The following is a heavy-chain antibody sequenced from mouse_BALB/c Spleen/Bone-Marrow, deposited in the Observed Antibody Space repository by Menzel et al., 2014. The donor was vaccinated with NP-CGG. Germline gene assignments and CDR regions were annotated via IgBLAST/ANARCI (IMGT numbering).Heavy chain of an antibody. Sequence: VHVKQSGPEVVKPGASVKIPCKTSGYTFTDYNVDWVKQSQGKSLEWIGDINPNNGGTIYNQKFKGKATLTVDKSSSTAYIELRSLTSEDTAVYYCARRGNYGHAMDYWGRGTSVTVSS. CDR3: ARRGNYGHAMDY. D-gene: IGHD1-1*02. V-gene: IGHV1-18*01. J-gene: IGHJ4*01. CDR1: GYTFTDYN. CDR2: INPNNGGT.